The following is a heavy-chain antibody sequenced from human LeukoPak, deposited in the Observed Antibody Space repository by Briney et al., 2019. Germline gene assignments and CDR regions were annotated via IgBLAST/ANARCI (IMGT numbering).Heavy chain of an antibody. CDR2: IKQDGSER. CDR1: GFTLSSHW. V-gene: IGHV3-7*05. CDR3: TRIIVEVPGVSDYCDY. Sequence: QPGGSLRLSCAASGFTLSSHWMYWVRQAPGKGLEWVANIKQDGSERLYVDSVKGRFTISRDNAKNSLYLQMNSLRAEDTAVYYCTRIIVEVPGVSDYCDYWGQGTLVTVSS. D-gene: IGHD2-2*01. J-gene: IGHJ4*02.